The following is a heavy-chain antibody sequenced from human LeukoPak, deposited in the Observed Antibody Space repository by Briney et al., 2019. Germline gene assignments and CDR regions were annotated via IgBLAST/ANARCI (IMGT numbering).Heavy chain of an antibody. CDR3: AKAAKYYDIGGYEH. V-gene: IGHV3-30*02. CDR2: IRYDGSNK. Sequence: PGGSLRLSCAASGFTFSSYGMHWVRQAPGKGLEWVAFIRYDGSNKYYADSVKGRFTISRDNSKNTLYLQMNSLRAEDTAVYYCAKAAKYYDIGGYEHWGQGTLVSVSS. J-gene: IGHJ1*01. CDR1: GFTFSSYG. D-gene: IGHD3-22*01.